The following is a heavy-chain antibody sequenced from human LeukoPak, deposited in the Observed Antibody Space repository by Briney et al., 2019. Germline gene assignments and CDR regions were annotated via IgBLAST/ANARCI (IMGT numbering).Heavy chain of an antibody. CDR2: ISGSGGST. CDR1: GFTFSSYS. Sequence: PGGSLRLSCAASGFTFSSYSMSWVRQAPGKGLEWVSAISGSGGSTYYADSVKGRFTISRDNSKNTLYLQMNSLRAEDTAVYYCAKVEIYSGYDYGVYWGAGTLVTVSS. J-gene: IGHJ4*02. D-gene: IGHD5-12*01. CDR3: AKVEIYSGYDYGVY. V-gene: IGHV3-23*01.